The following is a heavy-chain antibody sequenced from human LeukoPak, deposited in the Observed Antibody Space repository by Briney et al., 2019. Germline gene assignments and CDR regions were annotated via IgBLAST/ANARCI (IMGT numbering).Heavy chain of an antibody. D-gene: IGHD6-19*01. CDR3: ARNSGWLYY. CDR1: GFTFSRYW. CDR2: INHSGST. J-gene: IGHJ4*02. Sequence: GSLRLSCAASGFTFSRYWMSWVRQPPGKGLEWIGEINHSGSTNYNPSLKSRVTISVDTSKNQFSLKLSSVTAAGTAVYYCARNSGWLYYWGQGTLVTVSS. V-gene: IGHV4-34*01.